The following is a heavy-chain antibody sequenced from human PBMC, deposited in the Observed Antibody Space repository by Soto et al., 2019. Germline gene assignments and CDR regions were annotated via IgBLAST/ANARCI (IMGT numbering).Heavy chain of an antibody. CDR2: INHSGST. V-gene: IGHV4-34*01. J-gene: IGHJ6*02. D-gene: IGHD3-9*01. CDR1: GGSFSGYY. Sequence: PSETLSLTCAVYGGSFSGYYWSWIRQPPGKGLEWIGEINHSGSTNYNPSLKSRVTISVDTSKNQFSLKLSSVTAADTAVYYCARRPYFDWLLSRYYYGMDVWGQGTTVTVSS. CDR3: ARRPYFDWLLSRYYYGMDV.